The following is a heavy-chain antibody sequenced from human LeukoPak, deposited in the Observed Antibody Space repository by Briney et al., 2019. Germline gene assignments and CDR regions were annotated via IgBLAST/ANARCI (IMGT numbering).Heavy chain of an antibody. CDR2: ISANDGKT. V-gene: IGHV1-18*01. D-gene: IGHD1-1*01. CDR3: ARESHVERDDY. CDR1: GFVFTSYG. Sequence: ASVKVSCKASGFVFTSYGFTWVRQAPGQGLEWMGWISANDGKTCYSERHQGRVTMTTDIVTSTAYMELRSLRSDDTAVYYCARESHVERDDYWGQGTRVTVSS. J-gene: IGHJ4*02.